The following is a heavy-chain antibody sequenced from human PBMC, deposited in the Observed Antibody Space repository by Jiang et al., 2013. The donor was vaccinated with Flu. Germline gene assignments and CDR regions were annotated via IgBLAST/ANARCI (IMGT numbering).Heavy chain of an antibody. CDR2: A. Sequence: ATYAQKFQGRVTITADKSTSTAYMELSSLSSEDTAVYYCARDQTGYSSSWYPYWGQGTLVTVSS. CDR3: ARDQTGYSSSWYPY. J-gene: IGHJ4*02. D-gene: IGHD6-13*01. V-gene: IGHV1-69*04.